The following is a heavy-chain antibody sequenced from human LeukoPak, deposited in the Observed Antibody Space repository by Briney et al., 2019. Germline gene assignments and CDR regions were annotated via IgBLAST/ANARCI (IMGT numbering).Heavy chain of an antibody. CDR2: ISVYNGNK. J-gene: IGHJ4*02. Sequence: ALVKPSCNASGYTFTSYGISWVRQAPGQGLEWMGWISVYNGNKNDAQKLQGRVTMTTDTSTSTAYMELRSLRSDDTAVYYGARSPSSWYYFDYWGQGTLVTVSS. V-gene: IGHV1-18*01. D-gene: IGHD6-13*01. CDR3: ARSPSSWYYFDY. CDR1: GYTFTSYG.